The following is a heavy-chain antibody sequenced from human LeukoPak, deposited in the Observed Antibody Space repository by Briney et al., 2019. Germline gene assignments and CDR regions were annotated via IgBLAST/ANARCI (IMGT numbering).Heavy chain of an antibody. D-gene: IGHD5-12*01. CDR3: ARDRGGYEFFDF. CDR1: GFTFSSYS. J-gene: IGHJ4*02. V-gene: IGHV3-48*02. Sequence: GGSLRLSCAASGFTFSSYSMIWVRQAPGKGLEWVSYISTSSGTIYYTDSVKGRFTISRDNAKNSLYLQMNSLRDEDTAVYYCARDRGGYEFFDFRGQGTRVTVSS. CDR2: ISTSSGTI.